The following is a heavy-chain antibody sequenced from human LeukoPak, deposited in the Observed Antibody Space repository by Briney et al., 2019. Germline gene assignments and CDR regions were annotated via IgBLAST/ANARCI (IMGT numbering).Heavy chain of an antibody. D-gene: IGHD2-21*01. V-gene: IGHV4-59*08. Sequence: SETLSLTCTVSNGSISSYYWTWIRQPPGKGLEWMGYIYYSGSTNYNPSLKSRVTISVDTSKNQFSLRVSSVTAADTAVYYCARHLNNCGDDCYIFDYWGQGTLVTVSS. CDR2: IYYSGST. CDR1: NGSISSYY. J-gene: IGHJ4*02. CDR3: ARHLNNCGDDCYIFDY.